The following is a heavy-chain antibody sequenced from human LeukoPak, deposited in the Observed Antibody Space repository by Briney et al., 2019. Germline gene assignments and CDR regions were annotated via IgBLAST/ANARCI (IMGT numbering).Heavy chain of an antibody. CDR3: ARDGGYGSGSYYNVYYFDY. D-gene: IGHD3-10*01. V-gene: IGHV3-21*04. CDR2: ISSSSSYI. J-gene: IGHJ4*02. CDR1: GFTFSRYS. Sequence: PGGSLRLSCAASGFTFSRYSMNWVRQAPGKGLEWVSSISSSSSYIYYADSVKGRFTISRENAKNSLYLQMNSLRAEDTALYHCARDGGYGSGSYYNVYYFDYWGQGTLVTVSS.